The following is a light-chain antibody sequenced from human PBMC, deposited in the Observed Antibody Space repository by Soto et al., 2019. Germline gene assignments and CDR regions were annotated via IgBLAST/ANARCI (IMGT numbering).Light chain of an antibody. V-gene: IGKV1-9*01. CDR1: QGISSY. CDR2: AAS. J-gene: IGKJ1*01. CDR3: EQLNSYPVT. Sequence: DIQLTQSPSFLSASLGDRVTITCRASQGISSYLAWYQQKPGKAPKLLIYAASTLQSVVPSRFSGSGAGTESTPAISSQQPEYLATYYCEQLNSYPVTLGQGTKVEI.